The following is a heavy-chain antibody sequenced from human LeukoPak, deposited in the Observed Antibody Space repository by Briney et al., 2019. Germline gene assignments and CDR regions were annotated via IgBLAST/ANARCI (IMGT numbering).Heavy chain of an antibody. V-gene: IGHV3-30*18. CDR3: AKDRYSYAFEYSDS. CDR2: ISNDGSKK. Sequence: PGGSLRLSCAASGFTFSSYGMHWVRQAPGKGLEWVAVISNDGSKKYYADSVEGRFTISRDNSKNTLSLQVSSLRAEDTAVYYCAKDRYSYAFEYSDSWGQGTLVAVSS. J-gene: IGHJ4*02. D-gene: IGHD5-18*01. CDR1: GFTFSSYG.